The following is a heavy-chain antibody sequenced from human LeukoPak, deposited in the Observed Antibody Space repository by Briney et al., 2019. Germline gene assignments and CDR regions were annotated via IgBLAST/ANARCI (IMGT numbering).Heavy chain of an antibody. CDR2: INRDGSQK. D-gene: IGHD1-26*01. V-gene: IGHV3-7*01. J-gene: IGHJ4*02. CDR1: GFTFGNYL. CDR3: AREVSVVGAPDY. Sequence: PGGSLRLSCAVSGFTFGNYLMSWVRQAPGKGLEWVANINRDGSQKYYVDSVRGRVTVSRDNAKNSLYLQMNSLRAEDTALYYCAREVSVVGAPDYWGQGTLVTVSS.